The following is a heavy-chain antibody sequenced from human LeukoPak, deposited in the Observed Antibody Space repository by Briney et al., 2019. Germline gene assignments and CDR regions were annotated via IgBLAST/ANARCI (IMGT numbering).Heavy chain of an antibody. CDR1: GGSIRSDY. Sequence: SDTLSLTCTVAGGSIRSDYWSGLRQPPGKGLEWIGYMYYSGSTNYNPSLKSRITISVDRSKNQFSLKLSSVTAADTAVYYCARHGGSGSYYNWFDPWGQGTLVTVSS. CDR3: ARHGGSGSYYNWFDP. J-gene: IGHJ5*02. D-gene: IGHD3-10*01. V-gene: IGHV4-59*08. CDR2: MYYSGST.